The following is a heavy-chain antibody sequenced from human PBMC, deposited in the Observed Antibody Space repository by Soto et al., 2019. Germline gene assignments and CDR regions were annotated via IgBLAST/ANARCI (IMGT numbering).Heavy chain of an antibody. CDR1: GFTFSSYW. CDR2: INGDESVA. V-gene: IGHV3-74*01. J-gene: IGHJ5*02. CDR3: ARDPGRNWFDP. Sequence: PGGSLRLSCAASGFTFSSYWMHWVRQAPGKGPVWVSRINGDESVANYADSVEGRFTISRDNAKNTVYLQMNSLRVEDTAVYYCARDPGRNWFDPWGQGTLVTVSS.